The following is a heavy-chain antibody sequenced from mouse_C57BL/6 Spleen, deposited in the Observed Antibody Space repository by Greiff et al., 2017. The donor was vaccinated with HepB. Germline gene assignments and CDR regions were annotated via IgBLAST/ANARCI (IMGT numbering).Heavy chain of an antibody. V-gene: IGHV1-50*01. D-gene: IGHD3-2*02. CDR3: ARSGALGGSDLDY. CDR1: GYTFTSYW. CDR2: IDPSDSYT. Sequence: VQLVESGAELVKPGASVKLSCKASGYTFTSYWMQWVKQRPGQGLEWIGEIDPSDSYTNYNQKFKGKATLTVDTSSSTAYMQLSSLTSEDSAVYDGARSGALGGSDLDYWGQGTTLTVSS. J-gene: IGHJ2*01.